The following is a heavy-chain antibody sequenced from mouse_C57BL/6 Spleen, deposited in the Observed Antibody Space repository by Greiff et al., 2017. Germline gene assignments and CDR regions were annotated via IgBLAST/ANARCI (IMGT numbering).Heavy chain of an antibody. V-gene: IGHV2-9*01. CDR2: LWGGGST. CDR1: GFSLTSYG. CDR3: AKRYYSNEAMDD. D-gene: IGHD2-5*01. J-gene: IGHJ4*01. Sequence: VKLMESGPGLVAPSQSLSITCTVSGFSLTSYGVAWVRQPPGRGLAWLGVLWGGGSTNYNSALMFRLGISKDNSKSQVFLKMNSLQTDDTAMYYCAKRYYSNEAMDDWGQGTSVTGSS.